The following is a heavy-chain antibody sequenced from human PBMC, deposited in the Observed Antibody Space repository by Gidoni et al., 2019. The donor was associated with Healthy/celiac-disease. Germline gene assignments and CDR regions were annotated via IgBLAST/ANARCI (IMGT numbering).Heavy chain of an antibody. CDR1: GGSISSSSYY. CDR2: IYYSGST. CDR3: ARTYYDFWSGYQVFDY. J-gene: IGHJ4*02. V-gene: IGHV4-39*01. D-gene: IGHD3-3*01. Sequence: QLHLQESGPGLVKPSETLSLTCTFSGGSISSSSYYWGWIRQPPGKGLEWIGSIYYSGSTYYNPSLKSRVTISVDTSKNQFSLKLSSVTAADTAVYYCARTYYDFWSGYQVFDYWGQGTLVTVSS.